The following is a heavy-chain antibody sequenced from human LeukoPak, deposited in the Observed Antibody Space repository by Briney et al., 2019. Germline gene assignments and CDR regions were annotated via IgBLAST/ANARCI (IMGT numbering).Heavy chain of an antibody. V-gene: IGHV3-23*01. D-gene: IGHD1-26*01. CDR1: GFTFRSYA. CDR3: AKHGSMYFFDD. CDR2: IGGSGGGT. J-gene: IGHJ4*02. Sequence: GGSLRLSCAASGFTFRSYAMSWVRQAPGKGLEWVSRIGGSGGGTYYADSVKGRFTISRDNSRNTLYLQMNSLRAEDTAVYYCAKHGSMYFFDDWGQGTLVSVSS.